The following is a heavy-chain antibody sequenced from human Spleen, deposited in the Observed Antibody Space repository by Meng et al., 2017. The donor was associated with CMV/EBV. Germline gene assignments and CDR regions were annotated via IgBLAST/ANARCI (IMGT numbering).Heavy chain of an antibody. CDR3: ARGGTMVVTPGY. J-gene: IGHJ4*02. CDR2: ISSSSSYI. Sequence: GESLKISCAASGFTFSSYSMNWVRQAPGKGLEWVSSISSSSSYIYYADSVKGRFTISRDNAKNSLYLQMNSLRAEDTAVYYCARGGTMVVTPGYWGQGTLVTVSS. CDR1: GFTFSSYS. D-gene: IGHD4-23*01. V-gene: IGHV3-21*01.